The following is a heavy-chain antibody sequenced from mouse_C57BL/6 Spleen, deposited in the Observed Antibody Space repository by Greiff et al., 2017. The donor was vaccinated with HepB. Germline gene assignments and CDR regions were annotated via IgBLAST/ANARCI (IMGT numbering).Heavy chain of an antibody. D-gene: IGHD2-5*01. CDR2: IYPGSGST. Sequence: QVQLQQPGAELVKPGASVKMSCKASGYTFTSYWITWVKQRPGQGLEWIGDIYPGSGSTNYNEKFKSKATLTVDTSSSTAYMQLSSLTSEDSAVYYCARGAIVTDYFDYWGQGTTLTVSS. J-gene: IGHJ2*01. V-gene: IGHV1-55*01. CDR3: ARGAIVTDYFDY. CDR1: GYTFTSYW.